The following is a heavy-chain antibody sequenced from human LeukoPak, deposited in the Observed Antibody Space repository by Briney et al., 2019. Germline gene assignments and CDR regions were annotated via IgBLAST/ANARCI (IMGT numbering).Heavy chain of an antibody. Sequence: GGSLRLSCAASGFTFSSYGMHWVRQAPGKGLEWVAVISYDGSNKYYADSVKGRFTISRDNSKNTLYLQMNSLRAEDTAVYYCAKEGGSYSESGLDYWGQGTLVTVSS. J-gene: IGHJ4*02. CDR3: AKEGGSYSESGLDY. V-gene: IGHV3-30*18. CDR1: GFTFSSYG. CDR2: ISYDGSNK. D-gene: IGHD1-26*01.